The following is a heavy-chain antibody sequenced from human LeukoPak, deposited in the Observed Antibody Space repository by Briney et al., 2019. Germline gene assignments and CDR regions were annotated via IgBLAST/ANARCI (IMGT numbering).Heavy chain of an antibody. Sequence: GGSLRLSCEVSGFTFINYAMTWVRQAPGRGLEWVSGINGRGDGTYYADSVKGRFTVSRDNSKNTVYLQIDSLRAEDTAVYYCAKDRPNGLEYWGQGTLVTVSS. CDR1: GFTFINYA. V-gene: IGHV3-23*01. D-gene: IGHD3-3*01. CDR3: AKDRPNGLEY. J-gene: IGHJ4*02. CDR2: INGRGDGT.